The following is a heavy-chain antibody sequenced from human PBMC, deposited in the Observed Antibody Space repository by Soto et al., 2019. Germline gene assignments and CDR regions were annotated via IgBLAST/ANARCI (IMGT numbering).Heavy chain of an antibody. V-gene: IGHV3-7*02. D-gene: IGHD1-26*01. J-gene: IGHJ4*02. CDR1: GFTFSSNW. CDR2: IKQDGSEK. Sequence: GGSLRISCAASGFTFSSNWMSWVRQAPGKGLEWVANIKQDGSEKYYVDSVKGRFTISRDNAKNSLYLQMNSLRAEDTAVYYCARHSGSPTGRDYFDYWGQGTLVTVSS. CDR3: ARHSGSPTGRDYFDY.